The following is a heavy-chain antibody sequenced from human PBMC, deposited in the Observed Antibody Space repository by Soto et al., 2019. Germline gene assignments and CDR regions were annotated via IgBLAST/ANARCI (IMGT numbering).Heavy chain of an antibody. V-gene: IGHV6-1*01. CDR1: GDSVSSDSAA. Sequence: SQTLSLTCAISGDSVSSDSAAWNWIRQSPSRGLEWLGRTYYRSEWYNDYAVSMKSRTVITPDTSKNQFSLQLNSVTPEDTAVYFCARDYYYGMDVWGQGTTVTVSS. CDR3: ARDYYYGMDV. J-gene: IGHJ6*02. CDR2: TYYRSEWYN.